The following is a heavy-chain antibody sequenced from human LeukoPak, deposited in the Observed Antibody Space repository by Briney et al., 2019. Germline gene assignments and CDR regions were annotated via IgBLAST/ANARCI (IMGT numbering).Heavy chain of an antibody. J-gene: IGHJ4*02. V-gene: IGHV3-30-3*01. Sequence: GGSLRLSCAASGFTFSSYAMHWVRQAPGKGLEWVAVISYDGSNKYYADSVEGRFTISRDNSKNTLYLQMNSLRAEDTAVYYCARGYYGSGSYYFLGYFDYWGQGTLVTVSS. CDR2: ISYDGSNK. D-gene: IGHD3-10*01. CDR1: GFTFSSYA. CDR3: ARGYYGSGSYYFLGYFDY.